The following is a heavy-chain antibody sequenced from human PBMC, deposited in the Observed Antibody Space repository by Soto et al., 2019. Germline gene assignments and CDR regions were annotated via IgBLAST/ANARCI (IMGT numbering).Heavy chain of an antibody. Sequence: EVQLVESGGGLVKPGGSLRLSCAASGFTFSNAWMNWVRQAPGKGLEWVGRIKSNTDGGTTDYAAPVKGRFTISRDDSKNTLYLQMNSLKTEDTAVYYCTTEGDIVLVPAAMGFDYWGQGTLVTVSS. J-gene: IGHJ4*02. CDR2: IKSNTDGGTT. D-gene: IGHD2-2*01. CDR3: TTEGDIVLVPAAMGFDY. CDR1: GFTFSNAW. V-gene: IGHV3-15*07.